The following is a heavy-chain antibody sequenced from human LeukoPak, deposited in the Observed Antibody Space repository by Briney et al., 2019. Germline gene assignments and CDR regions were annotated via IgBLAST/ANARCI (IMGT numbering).Heavy chain of an antibody. D-gene: IGHD3-22*01. CDR1: GFTFSSYG. Sequence: GGSLRLSCAASGFTFSSYGMNWVRQAPGKGLEWVANIKQDGSEKYYVDSVKGRFTISRDNAKNSLYLQMNSLRAEDTAVYYCARDSSGYYGFDAFDIWGQGTMVTVSS. CDR2: IKQDGSEK. CDR3: ARDSSGYYGFDAFDI. V-gene: IGHV3-7*04. J-gene: IGHJ3*02.